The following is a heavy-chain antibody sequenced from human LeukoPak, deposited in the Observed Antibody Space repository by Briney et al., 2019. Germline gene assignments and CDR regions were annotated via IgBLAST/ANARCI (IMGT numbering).Heavy chain of an antibody. J-gene: IGHJ4*02. V-gene: IGHV1-2*02. CDR1: GYTFTGYY. D-gene: IGHD3-10*01. Sequence: ASVKVSCKASGYTFTGYYMHWVRQAPGQGLEWMGWINPNSGGTNYAQKFQGRVTMTRDTSISTAYMELSRLRSDDTAVYYCAREWFGELLPHDYWGQGTLVTVSS. CDR2: INPNSGGT. CDR3: AREWFGELLPHDY.